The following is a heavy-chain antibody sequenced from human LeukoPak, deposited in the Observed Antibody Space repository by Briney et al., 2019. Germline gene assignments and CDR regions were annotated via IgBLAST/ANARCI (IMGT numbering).Heavy chain of an antibody. D-gene: IGHD2-2*01. CDR2: MNHSGST. Sequence: PSETLSLTCAVYGGSFSGYYWSWIRQPPGKGLEWIGEMNHSGSTNYNPSLKSRVSISVHTAKNQFSLKVNSVTAADTAVYYCARESLWSAYCSSTSCYEVYWGQGTLVTVSS. V-gene: IGHV4-34*01. J-gene: IGHJ4*02. CDR1: GGSFSGYY. CDR3: ARESLWSAYCSSTSCYEVY.